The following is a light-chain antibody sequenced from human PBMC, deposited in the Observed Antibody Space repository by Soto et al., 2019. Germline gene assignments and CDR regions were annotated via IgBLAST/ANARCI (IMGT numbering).Light chain of an antibody. J-gene: IGKJ1*01. CDR2: DAS. Sequence: EIVLTQSPGTLSLSPGERATLSCRASQSVASNYLAWYQQKPGQPPRLLIYDASSKATGIPDRFSGSGSGTDFTLAISRLEPEDFAVYYCQQYGTSPLTFGQGTKVEIK. CDR3: QQYGTSPLT. CDR1: QSVASNY. V-gene: IGKV3-20*01.